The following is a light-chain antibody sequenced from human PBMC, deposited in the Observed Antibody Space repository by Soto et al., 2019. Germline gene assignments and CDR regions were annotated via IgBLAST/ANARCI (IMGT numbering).Light chain of an antibody. CDR2: DAS. V-gene: IGKV1-5*01. Sequence: DIQMTQSPSTLSASVGDRVTITCRASQSISSSLAWYQQKPGKAPNLLIYDASSLEGGVPSRFSGSRFGTEFTLTITSLQPADFATYYCQQCSDCLLSFGPGTKVDFK. CDR1: QSISSS. CDR3: QQCSDCLLS. J-gene: IGKJ3*01.